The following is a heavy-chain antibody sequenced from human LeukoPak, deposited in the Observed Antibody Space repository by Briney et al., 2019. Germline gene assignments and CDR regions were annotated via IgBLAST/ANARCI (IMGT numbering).Heavy chain of an antibody. D-gene: IGHD1-26*01. V-gene: IGHV3-48*04. CDR2: ISSSSSTI. J-gene: IGHJ4*02. CDR1: GFTFSTYS. Sequence: PGGSLRLSCAASGFTFSTYSMNWVRHAPGKGLEWVSYISSSSSTIYYADSVKGRFTISRDNAKNSLYLQMNSLRAEDTAVYYCASVRSYYYFDYWGQGTLVTVSS. CDR3: ASVRSYYYFDY.